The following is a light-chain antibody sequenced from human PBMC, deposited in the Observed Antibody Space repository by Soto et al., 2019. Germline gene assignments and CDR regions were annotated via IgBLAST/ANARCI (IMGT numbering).Light chain of an antibody. CDR2: AAS. V-gene: IGKV1-39*01. CDR1: QSISSY. CDR3: QQSYRTPLT. Sequence: DIQMTQSPSSLSASVGDRVTITCRASQSISSYLNWYQQKPGKAHKLLIYAASSLQSGVPSRFSGSGSGTDCTLTISSLQPEDFATYYCQQSYRTPLTFGGGTKVEIK. J-gene: IGKJ4*01.